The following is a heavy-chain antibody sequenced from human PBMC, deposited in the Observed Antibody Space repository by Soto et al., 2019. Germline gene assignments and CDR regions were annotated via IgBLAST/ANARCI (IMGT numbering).Heavy chain of an antibody. J-gene: IGHJ4*02. CDR1: GFTFSSYG. CDR3: AKEGCSGGICYGFDY. V-gene: IGHV3-30*18. CDR2: MSWDGSDE. Sequence: QVQLVESGGGVVQPGRSLRLSCAASGFTFSSYGMHWVRQAPGKGLEWVAVMSWDGSDEFYEETVKGRFTVSTDNSRNTLYLQMNSLRPEDRAVYYCAKEGCSGGICYGFDYWGQGTLVTVSS. D-gene: IGHD2-15*01.